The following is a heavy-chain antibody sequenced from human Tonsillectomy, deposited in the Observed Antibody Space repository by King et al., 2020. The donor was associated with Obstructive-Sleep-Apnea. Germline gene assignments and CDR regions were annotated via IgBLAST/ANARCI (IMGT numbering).Heavy chain of an antibody. CDR2: IWYDGSNK. D-gene: IGHD6-19*01. Sequence: VQLVESGGGVVQPGRSLRLSCAASGFTFSSYGMHWVRQAPGKGLEWVAVIWYDGSNKYYADSVKGRFTISRDNSKNTLYLQMNSLRAEDTAVYYCARVLTPGIAVAGMYYWGQGTRVTVSS. CDR3: ARVLTPGIAVAGMYY. J-gene: IGHJ4*02. CDR1: GFTFSSYG. V-gene: IGHV3-33*01.